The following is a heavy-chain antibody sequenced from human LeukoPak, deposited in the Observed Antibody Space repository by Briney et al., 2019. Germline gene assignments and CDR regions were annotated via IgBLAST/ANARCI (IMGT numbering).Heavy chain of an antibody. J-gene: IGHJ4*02. CDR1: GGSLTTYY. V-gene: IGHV4-59*01. CDR3: ARRFGSGDYFDY. D-gene: IGHD2-15*01. Sequence: SETLSLTCAVSGGSLTTYYWSWIRQPPGKGLEWIGYVSYSGSPNYSPSLKSRVTISGDTSKNQFSLKLSSVTAADMAVYYCARRFGSGDYFDYWGQGTLVTVSS. CDR2: VSYSGSP.